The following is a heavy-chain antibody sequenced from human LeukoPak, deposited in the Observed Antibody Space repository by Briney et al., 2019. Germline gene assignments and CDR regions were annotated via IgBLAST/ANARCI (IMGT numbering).Heavy chain of an antibody. CDR2: IYYSGST. CDR1: GGSISSYY. Sequence: SETLSLTCTVSGGSISSYYWSWIRQPPGKGLEWIGYIYYSGSTNYNPSLKSRVTISVDTSNNQFSLKLSSVTAADTAVYYCARVFRYGQQLDYWGQGTLVTVSS. V-gene: IGHV4-59*01. CDR3: ARVFRYGQQLDY. D-gene: IGHD6-13*01. J-gene: IGHJ4*02.